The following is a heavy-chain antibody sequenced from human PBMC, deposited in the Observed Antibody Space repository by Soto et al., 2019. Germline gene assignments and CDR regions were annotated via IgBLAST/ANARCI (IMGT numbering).Heavy chain of an antibody. J-gene: IGHJ5*02. CDR1: GFTFSRYN. CDR3: AREVGHSAYGDNWFDP. Sequence: QVQLVESGGGVVPPGRSLRLSCAASGFTFSRYNIHWARQAPGKGLEWVAFMSNDGVDTSYGDSVKGRFTISRDNSKNALYLQMNSLRPEDTAVYYCAREVGHSAYGDNWFDPWGQGTLVTVSS. V-gene: IGHV3-30-3*01. CDR2: MSNDGVDT. D-gene: IGHD5-12*01.